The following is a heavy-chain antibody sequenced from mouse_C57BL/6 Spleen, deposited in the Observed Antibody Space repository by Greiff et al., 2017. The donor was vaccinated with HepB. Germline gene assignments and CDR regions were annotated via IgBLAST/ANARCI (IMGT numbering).Heavy chain of an antibody. CDR3: ARDQGYYDYDYYAMDY. CDR2: ISYDGSN. D-gene: IGHD2-4*01. V-gene: IGHV3-6*01. Sequence: EVQLQQSGPGLVKPSQSLSLTCSVTGYSITSGYYWNWIRQFPGNKLEWMGYISYDGSNNYNPSLKNRISITRDTSKNQFFLKLNSVTTEDTATYYCARDQGYYDYDYYAMDYWGQGTSVTVSS. J-gene: IGHJ4*01. CDR1: GYSITSGYY.